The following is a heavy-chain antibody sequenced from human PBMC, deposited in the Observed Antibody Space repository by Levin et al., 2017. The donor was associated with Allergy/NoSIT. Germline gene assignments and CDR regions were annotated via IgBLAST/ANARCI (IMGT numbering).Heavy chain of an antibody. Sequence: SETLSLTCTVSGGSIGSSSYYWGWIRQPPGKGLEWIGSIHYSGSTYYNPSLKSRFTISVDTSKNQFSLKLSSVTAADTAVYYCARRGWELRKWFDPWGQGTLVTVSS. CDR3: ARRGWELRKWFDP. D-gene: IGHD1-26*01. CDR2: IHYSGST. J-gene: IGHJ5*02. CDR1: GGSIGSSSYY. V-gene: IGHV4-39*01.